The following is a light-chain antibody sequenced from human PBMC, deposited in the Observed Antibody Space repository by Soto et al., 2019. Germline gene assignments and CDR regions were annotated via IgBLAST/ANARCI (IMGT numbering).Light chain of an antibody. CDR2: GAS. V-gene: IGKV1-39*01. CDR1: QTVNNY. J-gene: IGKJ4*01. CDR3: QQTYITPLT. Sequence: DIHMTQSPSSLSASVGDRVTITCRTSQTVNNYLNWYQHIPGKAPKLLIYGASSLQGGVPSRFSGTASGTDFTLTISNLQPEDFATYYCQQTYITPLTFGGGTKVDIK.